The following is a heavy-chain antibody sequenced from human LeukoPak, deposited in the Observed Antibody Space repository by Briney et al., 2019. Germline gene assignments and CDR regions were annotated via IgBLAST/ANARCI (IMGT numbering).Heavy chain of an antibody. V-gene: IGHV1-46*01. CDR3: ARDNSVGDNAWWFDP. J-gene: IGHJ5*02. CDR2: INPTGGST. CDR1: GYTFTSYY. D-gene: IGHD1-26*01. Sequence: ASVKVSCKASGYTFTSYYMHWVRQAPGQGLEWMGMINPTGGSTGYAQKFQGRVTMTRDMSTSTDYMELSSLRSEDTAIYYCARDNSVGDNAWWFDPWGQGTLVTVSS.